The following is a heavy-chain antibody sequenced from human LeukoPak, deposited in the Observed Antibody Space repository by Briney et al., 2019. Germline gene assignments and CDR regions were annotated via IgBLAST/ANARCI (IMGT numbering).Heavy chain of an antibody. CDR3: ARAPITSPFYFDY. CDR2: INWIGGST. CDR1: GFAFDEHG. D-gene: IGHD2-2*01. J-gene: IGHJ4*02. Sequence: QSGGSLRLSCTASGFAFDEHGMSSVRQVPGKGLEWVSGINWIGGSTGYADPLGGRFTISRANAKNPLYLQMDSLRAEDTALYYCARAPITSPFYFDYWGQGTLVTVSS. V-gene: IGHV3-20*04.